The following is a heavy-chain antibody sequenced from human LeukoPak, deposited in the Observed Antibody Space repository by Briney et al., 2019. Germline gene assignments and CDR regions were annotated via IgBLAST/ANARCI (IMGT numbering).Heavy chain of an antibody. J-gene: IGHJ5*02. V-gene: IGHV5-51*01. CDR3: ARWRFGELGHNWFDP. CDR2: VYPGDSET. Sequence: GESLKISCKGSGYSFTNYWIGWVRQMPGKGLGWMGIVYPGDSETRYSPFFQGQVTISADKSISTAYLQWSSLKASDTAMYYCARWRFGELGHNWFDPWGQGTLVTVSS. CDR1: GYSFTNYW. D-gene: IGHD3-10*01.